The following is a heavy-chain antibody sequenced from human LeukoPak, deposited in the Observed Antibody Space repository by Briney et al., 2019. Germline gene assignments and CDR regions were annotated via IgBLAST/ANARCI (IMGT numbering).Heavy chain of an antibody. Sequence: QTGGSLRLSCVASGFSFSDYGMHWVRQTPGKGLECVAFIHYGGSNTYYADSVKGRITISRDDSKNTLYLQMNSLRAEDTAVYYCAKRGIVGGSYYFDYWGQGTLVTVSS. CDR1: GFSFSDYG. CDR3: AKRGIVGGSYYFDY. CDR2: IHYGGSNT. J-gene: IGHJ4*02. D-gene: IGHD1-26*01. V-gene: IGHV3-30*02.